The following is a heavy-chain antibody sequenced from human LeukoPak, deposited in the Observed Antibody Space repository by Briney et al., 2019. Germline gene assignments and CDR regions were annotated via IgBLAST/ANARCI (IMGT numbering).Heavy chain of an antibody. CDR2: ISYDGSNK. D-gene: IGHD3-10*01. CDR3: ARDLVTMVRGVIMTPDY. Sequence: PGGSLRLSCAASGFTFSSHGMHWVRQAPGKGLEWVAVISYDGSNKYYADSVKGRFTISRDNSKNTLYLQMNSLRAEDTAVYYCARDLVTMVRGVIMTPDYWGQGTLVTVSS. CDR1: GFTFSSHG. J-gene: IGHJ4*02. V-gene: IGHV3-30*03.